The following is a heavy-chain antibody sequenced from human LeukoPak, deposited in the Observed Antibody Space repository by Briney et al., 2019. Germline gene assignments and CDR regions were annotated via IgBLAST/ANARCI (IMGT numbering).Heavy chain of an antibody. Sequence: GGSLRLSCVASTFTFSSHWMHWVRQAPGKGLEWVALIWYDGNNKYYVDSVKGRFTVSRDNSKNTLYLQMNSLRAEDTAVYYCARDLAAGEHFYFDLWGRGALVTVSS. CDR3: ARDLAAGEHFYFDL. J-gene: IGHJ2*01. CDR2: IWYDGNNK. V-gene: IGHV3-33*08. CDR1: TFTFSSHW. D-gene: IGHD7-27*01.